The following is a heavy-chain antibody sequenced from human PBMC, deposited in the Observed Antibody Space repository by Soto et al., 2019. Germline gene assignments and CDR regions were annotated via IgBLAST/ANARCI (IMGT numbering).Heavy chain of an antibody. V-gene: IGHV3-13*01. CDR3: TRDYSNSYYYYGIDV. Sequence: GGSLRLSCAASGFTFSSYDMHWVRQATGKGLEWVSAIGTAGDTYYPGSVKGRFTISRENAENSLYLQMNSLRAEDTAVYYCTRDYSNSYYYYGIDVWGQGTTVTVSS. J-gene: IGHJ6*02. CDR2: IGTAGDT. D-gene: IGHD4-4*01. CDR1: GFTFSSYD.